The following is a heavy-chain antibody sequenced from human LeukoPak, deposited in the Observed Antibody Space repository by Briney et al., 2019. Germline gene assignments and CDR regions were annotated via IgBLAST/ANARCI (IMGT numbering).Heavy chain of an antibody. CDR3: ARRELWLSPSAFDI. CDR1: GYTFTSYG. CDR2: ISAYNGNT. Sequence: ASVKVSCKASGYTFTSYGIRWVRQAPGQGLEWVGWISAYNGNTNYAQKLQGRVTMTTDTSTSTAYMELRSLRSDDTAVYYCARRELWLSPSAFDIWGQGTMVTVSS. J-gene: IGHJ3*02. V-gene: IGHV1-18*01. D-gene: IGHD5-18*01.